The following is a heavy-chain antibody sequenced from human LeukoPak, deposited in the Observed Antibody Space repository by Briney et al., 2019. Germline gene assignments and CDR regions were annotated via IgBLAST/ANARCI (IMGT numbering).Heavy chain of an antibody. CDR1: GFTFSSFW. CDR2: IKQDGSDE. Sequence: PGGSLRLSCAASGFTFSSFWMTWVRQAPGKGLEWVASIKQDGSDEYYVDSVQGRFTISRDNAKSSLYLQMNGLRAVDTAVYYCARHGLYDSTDYWTFQHWGQGTLVTVSS. V-gene: IGHV3-7*02. D-gene: IGHD3-22*01. J-gene: IGHJ1*01. CDR3: ARHGLYDSTDYWTFQH.